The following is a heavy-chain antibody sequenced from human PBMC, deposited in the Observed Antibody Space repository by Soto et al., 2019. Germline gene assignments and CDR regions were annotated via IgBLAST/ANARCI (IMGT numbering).Heavy chain of an antibody. D-gene: IGHD6-19*01. CDR2: IKQDGSEK. J-gene: IGHJ4*02. CDR1: GFTFSSYW. V-gene: IGHV3-7*04. CDR3: ARGEFIAVAVLGFDY. Sequence: GGSLRLSCAASGFTFSSYWMSWVRQAPGKGLEWVANIKQDGSEKYYVDSVKGRFTISRDNAKNSLYLQMNSLRAEDTAVYYCARGEFIAVAVLGFDYWGQGTLVTVSS.